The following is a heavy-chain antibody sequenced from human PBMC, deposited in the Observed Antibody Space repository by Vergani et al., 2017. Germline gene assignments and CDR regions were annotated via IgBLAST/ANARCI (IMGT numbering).Heavy chain of an antibody. V-gene: IGHV1-69*01. J-gene: IGHJ4*02. D-gene: IGHD3-22*01. Sequence: QVQLVQSGAEVKKPGSSVKVSCKASGGTFSSYAISWVRQAPGQGLEWMGGIIPIFGTANYAQKLQGRVTITADESTSTAYMQLSSLRSEDTAVYYCARSGGYYYDSSGYYYGYWGQGTLVTVSS. CDR2: IIPIFGTA. CDR1: GGTFSSYA. CDR3: ARSGGYYYDSSGYYYGY.